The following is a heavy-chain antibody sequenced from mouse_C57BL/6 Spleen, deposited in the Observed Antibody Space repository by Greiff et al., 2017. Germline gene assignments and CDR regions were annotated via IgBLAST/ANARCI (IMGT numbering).Heavy chain of an antibody. CDR3: ARDHYDYLYAMDY. CDR1: GYTFTSYW. V-gene: IGHV1-64*01. D-gene: IGHD2-4*01. Sequence: VQLQQPGAELVKPGASVTLSCTVSGYTFTSYWLHWVKQRRGQGLVGIGMIHPNSGSTNYNEKFKSKATLTVDKSSSTAYMQLSSLTSEDSAVYYCARDHYDYLYAMDYWGQGTSVTVSS. J-gene: IGHJ4*01. CDR2: IHPNSGST.